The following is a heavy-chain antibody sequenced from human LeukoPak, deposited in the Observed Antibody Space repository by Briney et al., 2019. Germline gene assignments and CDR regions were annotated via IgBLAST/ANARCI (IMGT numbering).Heavy chain of an antibody. Sequence: GGSLRLSCAASGFTFSSYWMHWVRQAPGKGLVWVSRINTDGSSTSYADSVKGRFTISRDNAKNTLYLQMNSLRAEDTAVYYCANTRIAAAGTRYWGQGTLVTVSS. V-gene: IGHV3-74*01. J-gene: IGHJ4*02. D-gene: IGHD6-13*01. CDR2: INTDGSST. CDR3: ANTRIAAAGTRY. CDR1: GFTFSSYW.